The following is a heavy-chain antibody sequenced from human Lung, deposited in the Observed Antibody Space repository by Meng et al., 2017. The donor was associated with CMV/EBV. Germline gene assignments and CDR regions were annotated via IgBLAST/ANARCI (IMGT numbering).Heavy chain of an antibody. Sequence: QTXSLTXXISGDSVSSNSAAWNWIRQSPSRGLEWLGRTYYRSRWYNDYAPSVKSRITINPDTSKNQFSLQLHSVTPEDTAVYYCVRDDGMGLDAFDIWGQGXLVTVSS. D-gene: IGHD3-16*01. CDR2: TYYRSRWYN. CDR3: VRDDGMGLDAFDI. V-gene: IGHV6-1*01. CDR1: GDSVSSNSAA. J-gene: IGHJ3*02.